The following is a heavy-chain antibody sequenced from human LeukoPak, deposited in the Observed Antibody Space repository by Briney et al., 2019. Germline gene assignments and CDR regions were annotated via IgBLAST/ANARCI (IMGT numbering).Heavy chain of an antibody. J-gene: IGHJ6*03. CDR2: IYYSGNT. CDR3: ARVPGGSSSWYYAHYYYYMDV. V-gene: IGHV4-39*07. CDR1: GGSISSSTYY. Sequence: SETLSLTCTVSGGSISSSTYYWGWIRQPPGNGLEWIGSIYYSGNTYYNPSLKSRVTISVDTSKNQFSLKLSSVTAADTAVYYCARVPGGSSSWYYAHYYYYMDVWGKGTTVTISS. D-gene: IGHD6-13*01.